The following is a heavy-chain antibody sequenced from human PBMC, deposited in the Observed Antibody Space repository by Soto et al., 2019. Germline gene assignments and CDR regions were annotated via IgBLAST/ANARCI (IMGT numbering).Heavy chain of an antibody. Sequence: QVQLVESGGGVVQPGRSLRLSCAASGFTFTNFSMHWVRQAPGKGLEWGAGISYDGTDKLYKDSVDGRVTVSRDNSKNTRSLEMHSLILEDTALYYCARDGGSHANYYSGLDIWGQGTMVAVSS. CDR2: ISYDGTDK. V-gene: IGHV3-30-3*01. J-gene: IGHJ3*02. D-gene: IGHD1-26*01. CDR3: ARDGGSHANYYSGLDI. CDR1: GFTFTNFS.